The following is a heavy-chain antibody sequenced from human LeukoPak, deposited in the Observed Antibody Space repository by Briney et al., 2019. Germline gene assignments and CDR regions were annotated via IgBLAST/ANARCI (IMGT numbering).Heavy chain of an antibody. CDR1: GGSISSYY. V-gene: IGHV4-59*01. Sequence: PSETLSLTCTVSGGSISSYYWSWIRQPPGKGLEWIGYIYYSGSTNYNPSLKSRVTISVDTSKNQFSLTLSSVTAADTAVYYCAVGADPGRYHFDYGGQGTLVTVSS. D-gene: IGHD3-10*01. J-gene: IGHJ4*02. CDR3: AVGADPGRYHFDY. CDR2: IYYSGST.